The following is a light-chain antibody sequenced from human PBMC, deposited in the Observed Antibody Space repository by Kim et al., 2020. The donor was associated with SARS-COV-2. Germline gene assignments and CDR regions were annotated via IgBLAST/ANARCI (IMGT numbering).Light chain of an antibody. CDR3: LQYNNWPPYS. CDR2: NTF. Sequence: VSPGERATLSCRASQSVGYNVAWYQQRPGQAPSLLIYNTFTRASGVPARFSGSGHGTGFTLTISSLQSEDFAVYYCLQYNNWPPYSFGQGTKLEI. J-gene: IGKJ2*03. CDR1: QSVGYN. V-gene: IGKV3-15*01.